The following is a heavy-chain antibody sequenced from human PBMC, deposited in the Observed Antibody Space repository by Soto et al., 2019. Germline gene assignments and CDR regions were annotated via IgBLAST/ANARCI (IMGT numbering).Heavy chain of an antibody. CDR1: GFTFSSFA. CDR2: ITGGGDST. D-gene: IGHD1-26*01. CDR3: VKKIAGTTTSGAYWYFDL. V-gene: IGHV3-23*01. Sequence: EVQLLESGGGLVQPGGSLRLSCAASGFTFSSFAMNWVRQAPGKGRERVSGITGGGDSTFYADSVKGRFTISRVQSKNTVYLQMNSLRAEDTAVYYCVKKIAGTTTSGAYWYFDLWGRGTLVTVSS. J-gene: IGHJ2*01.